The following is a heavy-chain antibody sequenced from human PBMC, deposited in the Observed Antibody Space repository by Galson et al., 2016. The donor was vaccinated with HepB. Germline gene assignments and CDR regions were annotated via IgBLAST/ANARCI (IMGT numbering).Heavy chain of an antibody. Sequence: SLRLSCAASGFTFSSYAMSWVRQAPGKGLEWVSTVSGSGGSTYYADSVKGRLTIPRDNSKNTLYLQMNSLRAEDTAVYYCAKDREGHYYDFDYWGQGTLVTVSS. V-gene: IGHV3-23*01. D-gene: IGHD3-10*01. J-gene: IGHJ4*02. CDR2: VSGSGGST. CDR1: GFTFSSYA. CDR3: AKDREGHYYDFDY.